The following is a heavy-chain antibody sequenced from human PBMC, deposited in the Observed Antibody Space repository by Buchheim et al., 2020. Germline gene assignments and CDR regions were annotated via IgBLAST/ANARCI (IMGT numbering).Heavy chain of an antibody. CDR1: GYTFTTYA. CDR3: GGGAGGGGVDY. Sequence: QVQLVQSGSELKKPGASVKVSCKASGYTFTTYAMNWVRQAPGQGLEWMGWINTNTGNPTYAQGFTGRFVFSLDTSVSTAYRQIGSQRVGDPGVYYGGGGAGGGGVDYWGQGTL. V-gene: IGHV7-4-1*01. D-gene: IGHD3-10*01. J-gene: IGHJ4*02. CDR2: INTNTGNP.